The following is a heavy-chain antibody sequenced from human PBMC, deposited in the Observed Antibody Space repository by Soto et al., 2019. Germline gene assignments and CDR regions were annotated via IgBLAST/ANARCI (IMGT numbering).Heavy chain of an antibody. CDR2: ISTYNGHT. J-gene: IGHJ6*02. D-gene: IGHD6-6*01. V-gene: IGHV1-18*01. Sequence: QAQLVQCGGEVKKPGASVNVSCKASGYTFTNYGINWVRQAPGQALEWMGWISTYNGHTNSPQKLQGRVTMTRDISTSTAYMELRSLSSDDTAVYYCARVVAARRGDTFAMDVWGQGTTVTVSS. CDR3: ARVVAARRGDTFAMDV. CDR1: GYTFTNYG.